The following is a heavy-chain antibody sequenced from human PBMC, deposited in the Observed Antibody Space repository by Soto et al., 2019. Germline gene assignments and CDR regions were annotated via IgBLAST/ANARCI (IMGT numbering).Heavy chain of an antibody. CDR3: VRENRVSNMGLRA. J-gene: IGHJ4*02. CDR2: IGHDGSRT. D-gene: IGHD2-8*01. V-gene: IGHV3-74*01. Sequence: EVQLVESGGALVQPGGSLRLSCAASGFTFSGDWMHWIRQPPGKGLVWVSCIGHDGSRTRYADSMKGRFTISRDNAKNELYLQMTSLRAEDTAVSYCVRENRVSNMGLRAWGRGTLVIVSS. CDR1: GFTFSGDW.